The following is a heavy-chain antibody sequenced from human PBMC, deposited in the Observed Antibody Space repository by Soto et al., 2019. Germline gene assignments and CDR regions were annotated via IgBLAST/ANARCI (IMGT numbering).Heavy chain of an antibody. CDR3: ARDGAGLYDYYYGMDV. CDR1: GYTFTKYA. V-gene: IGHV1-18*01. Sequence: QVQLVQSGAEVKTPGASVKVSCKASGYTFTKYAISWMRQAPGQGLEWIGWISVYNGNTKYAENLQGRVTGNXXTXTXXVYMDLSSLRSDDTAVYYCARDGAGLYDYYYGMDVWGQGTTVTVPS. D-gene: IGHD6-19*01. CDR2: ISVYNGNT. J-gene: IGHJ6*01.